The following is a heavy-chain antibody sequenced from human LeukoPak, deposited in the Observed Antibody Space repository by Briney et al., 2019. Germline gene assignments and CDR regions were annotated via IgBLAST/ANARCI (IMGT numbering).Heavy chain of an antibody. CDR3: ARRADIVVVPDAFDI. D-gene: IGHD2-2*01. Sequence: GGSLRLSCAASGFTVSSNYMSWVRQAPGKGLEWGSVIYSGGSTYYADSVKGRFTISRDNSKNTLYLQVNSLRAEDTAVYYCARRADIVVVPDAFDIWGQGTMVTVSS. CDR2: IYSGGST. CDR1: GFTVSSNY. J-gene: IGHJ3*02. V-gene: IGHV3-66*04.